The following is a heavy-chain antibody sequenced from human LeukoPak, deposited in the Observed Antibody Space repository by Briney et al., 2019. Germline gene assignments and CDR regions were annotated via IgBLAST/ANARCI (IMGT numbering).Heavy chain of an antibody. CDR3: ARGIAAAGTLYYFDY. CDR1: GRSISSGGYS. Sequence: SHTLSLTWAVSGRSISSGGYSWSWIRQPPGKGLEWIGYIYHSGSTYYNPSLKSRVTISVDRSKNQFSLKLSSVTAADTAVYYCARGIAAAGTLYYFDYWGQGTLVTVSS. CDR2: IYHSGST. J-gene: IGHJ4*02. D-gene: IGHD6-13*01. V-gene: IGHV4-30-2*01.